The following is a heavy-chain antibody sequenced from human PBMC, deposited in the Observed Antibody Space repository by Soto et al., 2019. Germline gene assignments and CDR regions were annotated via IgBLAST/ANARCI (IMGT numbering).Heavy chain of an antibody. J-gene: IGHJ5*02. Sequence: EVQLVESGGGLVQPGRSLRLSCVASGFTFDDYAMHWVRQAPGEGLEWVSGISWNSGNIGYADSVKGRFTISRDNAKNSLYLQMNSMRAEDTALYYCAKEIGYSGKLFGGWFEPWGQGTLVTVSS. CDR1: GFTFDDYA. V-gene: IGHV3-9*01. CDR2: ISWNSGNI. D-gene: IGHD1-26*01. CDR3: AKEIGYSGKLFGGWFEP.